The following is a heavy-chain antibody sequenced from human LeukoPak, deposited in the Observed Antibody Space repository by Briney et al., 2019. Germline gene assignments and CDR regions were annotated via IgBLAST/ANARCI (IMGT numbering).Heavy chain of an antibody. CDR2: IYYSGST. J-gene: IGHJ4*02. CDR1: GGSISSYY. V-gene: IGHV4-39*01. CDR3: ARHDSQLLWLFDY. D-gene: IGHD2-2*01. Sequence: SETLSLTCTVSGGSISSYYWGWIRQPPGKGLEWIGSIYYSGSTYYNPSLKSRVTISVDTSKNQFSLKLSSVTAADTAVYYCARHDSQLLWLFDYWGQGTLVTVSS.